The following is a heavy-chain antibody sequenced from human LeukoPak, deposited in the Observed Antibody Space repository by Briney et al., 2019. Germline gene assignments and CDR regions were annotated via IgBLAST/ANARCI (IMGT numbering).Heavy chain of an antibody. J-gene: IGHJ5*02. CDR1: GFTFSDYY. CDR2: ISSSGSTI. CDR3: ARGGELRFLEWLSASGWFDP. V-gene: IGHV3-11*04. Sequence: GGSLRLSCAASGFTFSDYYMSWVRQAPGKGLEWVSYISSSGSTIYYADSVKGRFTISRDNAKNSLYLQMNSLRAEDTAVYYCARGGELRFLEWLSASGWFDPWGQGTLVTVSS. D-gene: IGHD3-3*01.